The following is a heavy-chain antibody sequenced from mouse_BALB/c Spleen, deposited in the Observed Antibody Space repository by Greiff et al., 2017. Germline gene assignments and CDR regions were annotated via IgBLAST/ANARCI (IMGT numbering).Heavy chain of an antibody. CDR1: GFTFSSFG. D-gene: IGHD2-4*01. CDR2: ISSGSSTI. J-gene: IGHJ4*01. Sequence: EVQVVESGGGLVQPGGSRKLSCAASGFTFSSFGMHWVRQAPEKGLEWVAYISSGSSTIYYADTVKGRFTISRDNPKNTLFLQMTSLRSEDTAMYYCARNYDYDGYAMDYWGQGTSVTVSS. V-gene: IGHV5-17*02. CDR3: ARNYDYDGYAMDY.